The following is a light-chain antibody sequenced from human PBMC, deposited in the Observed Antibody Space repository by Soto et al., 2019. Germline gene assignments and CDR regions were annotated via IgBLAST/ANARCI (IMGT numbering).Light chain of an antibody. CDR1: NSDVGGYEY. CDR2: DVN. J-gene: IGLJ1*01. Sequence: QSALTQPRSVSGSPGQSVTISCTGTNSDVGGYEYVSWYQQHPGKAPRLIIYDVNKRPSGVPDRFSGSKSGSTASLTISGLQVEDEAEADYYCCSSGGSPTYVFGTGTKLTVL. V-gene: IGLV2-11*01. CDR3: CSSGGSPTYV.